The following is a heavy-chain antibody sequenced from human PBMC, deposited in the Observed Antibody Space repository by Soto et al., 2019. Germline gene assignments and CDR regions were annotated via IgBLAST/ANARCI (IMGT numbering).Heavy chain of an antibody. CDR2: IDPSDSYT. CDR1: GYSFTSYW. V-gene: IGHV5-10-1*01. Sequence: VESLKISCNGSGYSFTSYWISWVRQMPGKGLEWMGRIDPSDSYTNYSPSFQGHVTISADKSISTAYLQWSSLKASDTAMYYCARWAVARPQDFDYWGQGTLVTVSS. J-gene: IGHJ4*02. D-gene: IGHD6-19*01. CDR3: ARWAVARPQDFDY.